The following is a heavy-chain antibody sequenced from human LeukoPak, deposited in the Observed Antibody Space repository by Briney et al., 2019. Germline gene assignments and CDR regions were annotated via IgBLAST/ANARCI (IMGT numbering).Heavy chain of an antibody. Sequence: HPGGSLRLSCAVSGFAFGSEAMSWVRQAPGKGLEWVSPISGSGGSTYYADSVKGRFTISRDNSKNTLYLQMNSLRAEDTAVYYCARDCGGNYGSYYFDYWGQGTLVTVPS. J-gene: IGHJ4*02. V-gene: IGHV3-23*01. D-gene: IGHD1-26*01. CDR3: ARDCGGNYGSYYFDY. CDR2: ISGSGGST. CDR1: GFAFGSEA.